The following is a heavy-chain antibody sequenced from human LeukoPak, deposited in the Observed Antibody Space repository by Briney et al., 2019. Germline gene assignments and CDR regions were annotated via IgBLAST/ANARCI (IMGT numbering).Heavy chain of an antibody. Sequence: PGGSLRLSCVGSGFIFNSAWVGWVRQVPGKGLEWVGRIKSKKDGGTADYAAPVKDRFTISRDDSKNTLLLQMNSLKTEDTAVYYCTTGLSSAGHDGYWGQGTLVTVSS. CDR1: GFIFNSAW. CDR3: TTGLSSAGHDGY. D-gene: IGHD6-13*01. V-gene: IGHV3-15*05. J-gene: IGHJ4*02. CDR2: IKSKKDGGTA.